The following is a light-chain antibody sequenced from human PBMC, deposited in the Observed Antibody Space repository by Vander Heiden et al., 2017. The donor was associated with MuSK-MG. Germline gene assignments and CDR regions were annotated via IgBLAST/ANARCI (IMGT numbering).Light chain of an antibody. Sequence: EIVLTKSPGTLSLSPGERATLSCRASQSLGRTSHLAWYQQKPGQAPRLLIYGASSRATGIPDRFSGSGSGTDFTLTISRLEPEDFAVYYCQQSGSSPQTFGQGTKLEIK. J-gene: IGKJ2*01. CDR2: GAS. CDR1: QSLGRTSH. CDR3: QQSGSSPQT. V-gene: IGKV3-20*01.